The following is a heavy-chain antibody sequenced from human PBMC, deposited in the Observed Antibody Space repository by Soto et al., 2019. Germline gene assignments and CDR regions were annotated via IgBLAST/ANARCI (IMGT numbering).Heavy chain of an antibody. J-gene: IGHJ6*03. V-gene: IGHV1-18*01. CDR3: ARDGVLRGAYYYYYYIDV. CDR1: GYTFTSYG. D-gene: IGHD3-3*01. CDR2: ISAYNGNT. Sequence: ASVKVSCKASGYTFTSYGISWVRQAPGQGLEWMGWISAYNGNTNYAQKLQGRVTMTTDTSTSTAYMELRSLRSDDTAVYYCARDGVLRGAYYYYYYIDVWGKGTTVTVSS.